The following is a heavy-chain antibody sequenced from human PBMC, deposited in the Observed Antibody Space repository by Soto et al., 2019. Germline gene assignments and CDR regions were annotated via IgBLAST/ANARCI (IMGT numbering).Heavy chain of an antibody. CDR1: GFTFSSYG. J-gene: IGHJ5*02. CDR2: ISYDGSNK. Sequence: QVQLVESGGGVVQPGRSLRLSCAASGFTFSSYGMHWVRQAPGKGLEWVAVISYDGSNKYYADSVKGRFTISRDNSKNTLYLQMNSLRAEDTAVYYCAKDWGQQWLVNWFDPWGQGTLVTVSS. D-gene: IGHD6-19*01. V-gene: IGHV3-30*18. CDR3: AKDWGQQWLVNWFDP.